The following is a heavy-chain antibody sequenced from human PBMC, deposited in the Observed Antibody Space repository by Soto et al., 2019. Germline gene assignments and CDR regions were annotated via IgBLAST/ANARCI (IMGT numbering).Heavy chain of an antibody. Sequence: EVQLVESGGGLVQPGGSLRLSCAASGFTFSSYWMHWVRQVPGKGLVWVSRINTDGASTAYADSVKGRFTISRDSAKNTLYLQMNSLRAEDTAVYYCAKGGVYSYSHFDYWGQGTLDTVSS. CDR2: INTDGAST. CDR3: AKGGVYSYSHFDY. CDR1: GFTFSSYW. J-gene: IGHJ4*02. D-gene: IGHD1-26*01. V-gene: IGHV3-74*01.